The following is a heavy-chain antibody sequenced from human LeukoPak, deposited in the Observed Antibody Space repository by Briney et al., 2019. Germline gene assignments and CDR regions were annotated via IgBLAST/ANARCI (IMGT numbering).Heavy chain of an antibody. J-gene: IGHJ6*03. Sequence: GGSLRLSCEGSGFTVRSSYMSWVRQAPGEGLEWVSVIYSGGSTYYADSVKGRFTISRDNSKNTLYLQMNSLRAEDTAVYYCARESPYYDSSGYYLNYYYYMDVWGKGTTVTVSS. CDR2: IYSGGST. D-gene: IGHD3-22*01. V-gene: IGHV3-53*01. CDR1: GFTVRSSY. CDR3: ARESPYYDSSGYYLNYYYYMDV.